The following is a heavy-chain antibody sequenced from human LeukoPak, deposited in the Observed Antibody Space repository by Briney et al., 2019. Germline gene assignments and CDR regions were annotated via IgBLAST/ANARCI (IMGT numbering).Heavy chain of an antibody. CDR2: TYYSGST. CDR3: ARDRGGYYDSSGYLDY. CDR1: GGSISSGDYY. J-gene: IGHJ4*02. V-gene: IGHV4-30-4*01. Sequence: PSQTLSLTCTVSGGSISSGDYYWSWIRQPPGKGLEWIGYTYYSGSTYYNPSLKSRVTMSVDTSKNQFSLKLSSVTAADTAVYYCARDRGGYYDSSGYLDYWGQGTLVTVSS. D-gene: IGHD3-22*01.